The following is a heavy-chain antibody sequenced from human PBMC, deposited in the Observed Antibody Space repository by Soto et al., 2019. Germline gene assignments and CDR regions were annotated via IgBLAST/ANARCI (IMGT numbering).Heavy chain of an antibody. D-gene: IGHD3-16*02. CDR2: IKQDGSER. CDR1: GFTFSDYW. V-gene: IGHV3-7*03. J-gene: IGHJ4*02. CDR3: ARGSGYIIDY. Sequence: EVQLVESGGGLVQPGGSLRLSCVASGFTFSDYWMNWVRQAPGKGLEWVAIIKQDGSERHYVDSVKGRFTISRDNAKNSLYLQMDGLRADDTADDYCARGSGYIIDYWGQGILVTISS.